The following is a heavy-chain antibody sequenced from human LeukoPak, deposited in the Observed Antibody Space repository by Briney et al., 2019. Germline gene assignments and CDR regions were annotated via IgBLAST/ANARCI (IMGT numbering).Heavy chain of an antibody. J-gene: IGHJ4*02. Sequence: SGGSLRLSCAASGFTFSSYAMSWVRQAPGKGLEWVSAISGSGGSTYYADSVKGRFTISRDSSKSTLYLQMNSLRAEDTAVYYCAKVGEGDFDYWGQGTLVTVSS. CDR1: GFTFSSYA. CDR2: ISGSGGST. D-gene: IGHD3-16*01. CDR3: AKVGEGDFDY. V-gene: IGHV3-23*01.